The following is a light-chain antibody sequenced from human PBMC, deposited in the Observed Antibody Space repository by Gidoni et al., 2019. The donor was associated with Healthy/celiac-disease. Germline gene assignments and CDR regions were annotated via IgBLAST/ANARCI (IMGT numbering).Light chain of an antibody. CDR3: QQYDNLLAA. V-gene: IGKV1-33*01. CDR1: QAISNY. CDR2: DAS. Sequence: DIQMTQSPSSLSASVGDRVTITCQASQAISNYLNWYQQKPGKAPKLLIYDASNLETGVPSRFSGSGSGTDFTFTISSLQPEDIATYYCQQYDNLLAAFGPXTKVDIK. J-gene: IGKJ3*01.